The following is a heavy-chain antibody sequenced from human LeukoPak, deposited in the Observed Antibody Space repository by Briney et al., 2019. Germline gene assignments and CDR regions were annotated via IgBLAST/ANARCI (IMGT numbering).Heavy chain of an antibody. V-gene: IGHV3-48*03. Sequence: GGSLRLSCAASGFTFSSYEMNWVRQAPGKGLEWVSYISSSGSTIYYADSVKGRFTISRDNAKNSLYLQMNSLRAEDTAVYYCAVFWSGGDVDYWGQGTLVTVSS. CDR1: GFTFSSYE. D-gene: IGHD3-3*01. CDR2: ISSSGSTI. J-gene: IGHJ4*02. CDR3: AVFWSGGDVDY.